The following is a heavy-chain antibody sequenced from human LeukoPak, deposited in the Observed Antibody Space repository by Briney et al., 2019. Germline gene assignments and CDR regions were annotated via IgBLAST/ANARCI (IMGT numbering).Heavy chain of an antibody. CDR2: IKQDGSER. D-gene: IGHD5-24*01. J-gene: IGHJ4*02. V-gene: IGHV3-7*01. Sequence: GGCLRLSRAPSRLTFSSYWMRWVRQAPARGVEGVANIKQDGSERYYVDSVKGRFTISRDNGKNSLYLQMNILRAEDTAVYYCARVEGTQERWLQFYFDYWGQGTLVTVSS. CDR1: RLTFSSYW. CDR3: ARVEGTQERWLQFYFDY.